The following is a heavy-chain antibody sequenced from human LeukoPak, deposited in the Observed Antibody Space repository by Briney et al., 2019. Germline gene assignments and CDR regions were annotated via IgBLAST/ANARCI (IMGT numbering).Heavy chain of an antibody. J-gene: IGHJ4*02. D-gene: IGHD1-14*01. Sequence: PVGSLRLSCAASGFTFSGHWMGWVRQAPGKGLEWVANINQGGSDKYYVDSVKGRFTISRDNANNLLYLQMNSLRGEDTAVYYCTRDRSRAEDDWGQGTLVTVSS. CDR3: TRDRSRAEDD. V-gene: IGHV3-7*01. CDR1: GFTFSGHW. CDR2: INQGGSDK.